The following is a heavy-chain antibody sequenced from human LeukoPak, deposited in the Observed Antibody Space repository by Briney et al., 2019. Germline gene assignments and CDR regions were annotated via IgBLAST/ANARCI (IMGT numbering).Heavy chain of an antibody. D-gene: IGHD3-3*01. Sequence: SETLSLTCTVSGGSISSSSYYWGWIRQPPGKGLEWIGSIYYSGSTYYNPSPKSRVTMSVDTSKNQFSLKLSSVTAADTAVYYCARDSPYYDFWSVAEWFDPWGQGTLVTVSS. J-gene: IGHJ5*02. V-gene: IGHV4-39*07. CDR3: ARDSPYYDFWSVAEWFDP. CDR1: GGSISSSSYY. CDR2: IYYSGST.